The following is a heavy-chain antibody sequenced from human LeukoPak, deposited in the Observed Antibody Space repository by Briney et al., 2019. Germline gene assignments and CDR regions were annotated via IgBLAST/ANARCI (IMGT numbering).Heavy chain of an antibody. J-gene: IGHJ5*01. D-gene: IGHD3-10*01. V-gene: IGHV3-23*01. CDR1: GFTFSIYA. CDR2: ISGSGSGGTT. Sequence: GGSLRLSCAASGFTFSIYAMTWVRQAPGEGLEWVAGISGSGSGGTTYYADSVKGRFTISRDNSKNTLYLQMSSLRAEDTAVYSCAKLLYGAYAQTPHSGGQEPRATVS. CDR3: AKLLYGAYAQTPHS.